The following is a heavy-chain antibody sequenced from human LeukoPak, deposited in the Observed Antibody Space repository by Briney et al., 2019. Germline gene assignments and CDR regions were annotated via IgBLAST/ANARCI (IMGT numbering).Heavy chain of an antibody. CDR2: ISYSGST. D-gene: IGHD1-20*01. CDR1: GGSISSHY. V-gene: IGHV4-59*11. Sequence: SETLSLTCTVSGGSISSHYWSWIRQPPGKGLQWIGYISYSGSTNYNPSLKSRVTISVDTSKKQFSLKLSSVTAADTAVYYCASDRWGITGTDWGQGTLVTVSS. J-gene: IGHJ4*02. CDR3: ASDRWGITGTD.